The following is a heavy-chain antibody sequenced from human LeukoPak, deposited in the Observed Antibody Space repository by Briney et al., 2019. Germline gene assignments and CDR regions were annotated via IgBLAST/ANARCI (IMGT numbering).Heavy chain of an antibody. CDR3: ARDVSSSSWYAGGAFDI. J-gene: IGHJ3*02. CDR1: GFTFSSYS. CDR2: ISSSSSYI. V-gene: IGHV3-21*01. Sequence: GGSLRLSCAASGFTFSSYSMNWVRQAPGKGLEWVSSISSSSSYIYYADSVNGRFTISRDNAKNSLYLQMNSLRAEDTAVYYCARDVSSSSWYAGGAFDIWGQGTMVTVSS. D-gene: IGHD6-13*01.